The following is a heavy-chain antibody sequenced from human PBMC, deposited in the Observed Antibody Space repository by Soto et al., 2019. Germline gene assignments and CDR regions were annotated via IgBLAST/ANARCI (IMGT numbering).Heavy chain of an antibody. V-gene: IGHV2-26*01. Sequence: QVTVKESGPVLVKPTETLTLTCTVSGFSLSKAGLGVSWIRQPPGKALEWLAHIFSNDEKSYSTSLKSRLTVSKDTSKSQVVLTMTNMDPVDTATYYCAPTYSTSWYFFDPWGQGTLVTVSS. J-gene: IGHJ5*02. CDR2: IFSNDEK. D-gene: IGHD6-13*01. CDR1: GFSLSKAGLG. CDR3: APTYSTSWYFFDP.